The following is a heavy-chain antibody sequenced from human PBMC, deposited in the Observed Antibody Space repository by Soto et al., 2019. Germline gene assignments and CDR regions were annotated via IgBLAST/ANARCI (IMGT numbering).Heavy chain of an antibody. Sequence: QVQLVQSGAEVKKPGSSVKVSCKASGGTFSSYTISWVRQAPGPGLEWMGRIIPILGIANYAQKFQGRVTITADKSTSTAYRELSSLRSEDTAVYYCAREVRDGYNTYFQHWGQGTLVTVSS. CDR2: IIPILGIA. D-gene: IGHD5-12*01. CDR3: AREVRDGYNTYFQH. V-gene: IGHV1-69*08. CDR1: GGTFSSYT. J-gene: IGHJ1*01.